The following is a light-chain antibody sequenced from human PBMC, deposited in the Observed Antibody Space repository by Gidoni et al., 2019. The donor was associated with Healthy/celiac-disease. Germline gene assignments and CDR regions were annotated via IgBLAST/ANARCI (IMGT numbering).Light chain of an antibody. CDR3: QQRSNWPPYWT. V-gene: IGKV3-11*01. CDR1: QSVSSY. Sequence: EIVLTQSPDTLSLSPGERATLSCRASQSVSSYLAWYQQKPGQAPRLLIYDASNRATGIPARFSGGGSGTDFTLTISSLEPEDFAVYYCQQRSNWPPYWTFGPGTKVDIK. CDR2: DAS. J-gene: IGKJ3*01.